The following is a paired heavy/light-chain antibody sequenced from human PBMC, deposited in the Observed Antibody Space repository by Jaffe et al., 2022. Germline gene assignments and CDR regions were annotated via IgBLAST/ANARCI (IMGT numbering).Heavy chain of an antibody. Sequence: QITLKESGPTLVKPTQTLTLTCTFSGFSLSTTGEGVGWFRQPPGKALEWLALIYWDDDDLYSPSLKNRVTITKDTSKNQLVLTMTNVDPVDTATYYCAHRRGQGSCTAGVCYTMYTWFDTWGPGTLVTVSS. CDR3: AHRRGQGSCTAGVCYTMYTWFDT. CDR1: GFSLSTTGEG. CDR2: IYWDDDD. J-gene: IGHJ5*02. V-gene: IGHV2-5*02. D-gene: IGHD2-8*02.
Light chain of an antibody. CDR2: GNT. V-gene: IGLV1-40*01. CDR3: QSYDNSLRGSV. Sequence: QSVLTQPPSVSGAPGQRVTISCTGSSSNIRAGYDVHWYQQLPGTAPKLLIYGNTNRPSGVPDRFSGSKSGTSASLSITGLQADDEADYYCQSYDNSLRGSVFGGGTKLTVL. J-gene: IGLJ3*02. CDR1: SSNIRAGYD.